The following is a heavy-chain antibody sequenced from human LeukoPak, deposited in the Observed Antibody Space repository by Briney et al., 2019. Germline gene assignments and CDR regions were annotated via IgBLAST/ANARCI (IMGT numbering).Heavy chain of an antibody. CDR2: IGTAGDT. J-gene: IGHJ4*02. V-gene: IGHV3-13*04. CDR1: GFTFSTYD. D-gene: IGHD3-16*01. CDR3: ARGSRFGRYFDY. Sequence: PGGSLRLSCAASGFTFSTYDMHWVRRGTGKGLEWVSAIGTAGDTYYPDSVKGRFTISRESAKNSLYLQMNSLRAGDTAVYYCARGSRFGRYFDYWGQGTLVTVSS.